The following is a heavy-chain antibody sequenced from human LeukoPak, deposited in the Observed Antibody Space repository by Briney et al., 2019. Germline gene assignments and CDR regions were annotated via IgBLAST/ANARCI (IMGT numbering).Heavy chain of an antibody. V-gene: IGHV4-38-2*02. D-gene: IGHD5-12*01. CDR2: IYHSGST. Sequence: PSETLSLTRTVSGYSISSGYYWGWIRQPPGKGLEWIGSIYHSGSTYYNPSLKSRVTISVDTSKNQFSLKLSSVTAADTAVYYCASRIVATALFDYWGQGTLVTVSS. CDR1: GYSISSGYY. CDR3: ASRIVATALFDY. J-gene: IGHJ4*02.